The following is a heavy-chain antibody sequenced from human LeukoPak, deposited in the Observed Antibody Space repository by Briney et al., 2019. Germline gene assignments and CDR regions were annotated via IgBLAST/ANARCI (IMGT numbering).Heavy chain of an antibody. V-gene: IGHV4-30-4*01. D-gene: IGHD6-6*01. CDR3: ARTSTAARRANAFDI. Sequence: SQTLSLTCTVSGGSISSGDYYWRWIRQPPGKGLEWIGYIYYSGSTYYNPSLKSRVTISVDRSKNQFSLKLSSVTAADTAVYYCARTSTAARRANAFDIWGQGTMVTVSS. CDR1: GGSISSGDYY. J-gene: IGHJ3*02. CDR2: IYYSGST.